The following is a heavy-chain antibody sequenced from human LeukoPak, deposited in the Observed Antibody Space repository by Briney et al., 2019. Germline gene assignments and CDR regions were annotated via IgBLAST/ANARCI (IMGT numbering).Heavy chain of an antibody. Sequence: PSGTLSLTCAVPGGSISSSNWWSWVRQPPGKGLEWIGEIYHSGSTNYNPSLKSRVTISVDKSKNQFSLKLSSVTAADTAVYYCARAQDYYDSSGYLGYYGMDVWGQGTTVTVSS. V-gene: IGHV4-4*02. CDR2: IYHSGST. J-gene: IGHJ6*02. CDR3: ARAQDYYDSSGYLGYYGMDV. CDR1: GGSISSSNW. D-gene: IGHD3-22*01.